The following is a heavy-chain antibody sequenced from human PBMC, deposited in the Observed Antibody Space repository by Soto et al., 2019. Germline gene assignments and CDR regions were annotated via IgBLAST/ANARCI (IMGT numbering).Heavy chain of an antibody. CDR1: GYTFTSYA. D-gene: IGHD3-9*01. CDR3: ARNYDILTGYYGLWFDP. CDR2: INAGNGNT. J-gene: IGHJ5*02. Sequence: SVKVSCKASGYTFTSYAMHWVRQAPGQRLEWMGWINAGNGNTKYSQKFQGRVTITRDTSASTAYMELSSLRSEDTAVYYCARNYDILTGYYGLWFDPWGQGTLVTAPQ. V-gene: IGHV1-3*01.